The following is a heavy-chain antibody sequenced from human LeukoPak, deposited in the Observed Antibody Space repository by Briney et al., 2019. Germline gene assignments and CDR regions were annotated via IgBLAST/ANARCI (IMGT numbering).Heavy chain of an antibody. Sequence: SETLSLTCAVYGGSFSGYYWSWLRQPPGRGLEWIGEINHSGSTNYNPSLKSRVTISVDTSKNQFSLKLSSVTAADTAVYYCASLGYCSGGSCYGHDYWGQGTLVTVSS. J-gene: IGHJ4*02. CDR3: ASLGYCSGGSCYGHDY. D-gene: IGHD2-15*01. CDR1: GGSFSGYY. V-gene: IGHV4-34*01. CDR2: INHSGST.